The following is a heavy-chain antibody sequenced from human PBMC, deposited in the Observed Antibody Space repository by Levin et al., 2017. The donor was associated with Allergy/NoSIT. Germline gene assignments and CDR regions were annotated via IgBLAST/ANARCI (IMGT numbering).Heavy chain of an antibody. J-gene: IGHJ4*02. Sequence: SETLSLTCTVSGGSISSGGYYWSWIRQHPGKGLEWIGYIYYSGSTYYNPSLKSRVTISVDTSKNQFSLKLSSVTAADTAVYCCARFYPFGYGSGMDVGGYYFDYWGQGTLVTVSS. CDR2: IYYSGST. D-gene: IGHD3-10*01. V-gene: IGHV4-31*03. CDR3: ARFYPFGYGSGMDVGGYYFDY. CDR1: GGSISSGGYY.